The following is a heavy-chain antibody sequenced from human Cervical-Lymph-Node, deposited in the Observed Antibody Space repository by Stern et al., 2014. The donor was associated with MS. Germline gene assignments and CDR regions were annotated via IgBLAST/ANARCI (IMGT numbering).Heavy chain of an antibody. CDR1: GYSFATYW. CDR2: IYPGDSDT. V-gene: IGHV5-51*03. CDR3: ARPGDDTAKYGLDV. D-gene: IGHD5-18*01. J-gene: IGHJ6*02. Sequence: VQLLQPGAEVKKPGESLKISCKGSGYSFATYWIGWVGQMPGKGLEWMGIIYPGDSDTRYSPAFQGQVTISADKSISTAYLHWSSLKASDTAMYYCARPGDDTAKYGLDVWGQGTTVTVSS.